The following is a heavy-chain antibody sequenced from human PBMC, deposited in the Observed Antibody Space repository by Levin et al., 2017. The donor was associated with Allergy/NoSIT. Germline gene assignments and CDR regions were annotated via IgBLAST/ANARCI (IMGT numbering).Heavy chain of an antibody. CDR1: GFSFSNFG. CDR2: ISPYNGDT. Sequence: GESLKISCKASGFSFSNFGLTWVRQAPGQGLEWMGWISPYNGDTKYAQKLQGRVTMTTDTSTSTAYMDLTSLSSDHTVLYYGARAMADTASDTVDIWGQGTMVTVSS. D-gene: IGHD2-8*01. CDR3: ARAMADTASDTVDI. V-gene: IGHV1-18*01. J-gene: IGHJ3*02.